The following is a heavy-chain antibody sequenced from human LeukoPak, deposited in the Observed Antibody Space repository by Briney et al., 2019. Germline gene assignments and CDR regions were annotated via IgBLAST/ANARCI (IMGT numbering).Heavy chain of an antibody. CDR2: IYYSGST. Sequence: SETLSLTCTVSGGSISSSTYYWVWIRQPPGKGLEWIATIYYSGSTYYNPSLKSRVTTSVDTSNNQFSLTLSSVTAADTAMYYCARHSDYVGDSSLDTDAFDVWGRGTMVTVSS. D-gene: IGHD4-23*01. CDR3: ARHSDYVGDSSLDTDAFDV. CDR1: GGSISSSTYY. J-gene: IGHJ3*01. V-gene: IGHV4-39*01.